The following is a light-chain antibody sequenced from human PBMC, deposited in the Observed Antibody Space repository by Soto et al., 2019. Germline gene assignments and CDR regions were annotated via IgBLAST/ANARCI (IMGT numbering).Light chain of an antibody. CDR1: QSVSSY. J-gene: IGKJ3*01. V-gene: IGKV3-11*01. CDR3: QQRSNWPPVFT. Sequence: EIVLTQSPATLSLSPGERATLSCRASQSVSSYLAWYQQKAGQAPRLLIYDASNRATGIPARFSGSGSGTDFTLTISSLEPKDFAVYYCQQRSNWPPVFTFGPGTKVDIK. CDR2: DAS.